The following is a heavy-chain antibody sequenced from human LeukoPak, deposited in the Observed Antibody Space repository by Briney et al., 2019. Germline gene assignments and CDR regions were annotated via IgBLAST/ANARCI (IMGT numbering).Heavy chain of an antibody. CDR3: ARHMGRDGYNE. CDR1: GGSFSGYY. D-gene: IGHD5-24*01. CDR2: INHSRST. J-gene: IGHJ4*02. V-gene: IGHV4-34*01. Sequence: SETPSLTCAVYGGSFSGYYWSWIRQPPGKGLEWIGEINHSRSTNYNPSLKSRVTISVDTSKNQFSLKLSSVTAADTAVYYCARHMGRDGYNEWGQGTLVTVSS.